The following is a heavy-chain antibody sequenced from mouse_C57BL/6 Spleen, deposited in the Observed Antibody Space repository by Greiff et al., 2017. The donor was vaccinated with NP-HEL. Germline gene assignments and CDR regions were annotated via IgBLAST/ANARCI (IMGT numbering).Heavy chain of an antibody. CDR2: INPNNGGT. CDR3: ARLGYDLYYFDY. D-gene: IGHD2-3*01. Sequence: VQLQQSGPELVKPGASVKISCKASGYTFTDYYMNWVKQSHGKSLEWIGDINPNNGGTSYNQKFKGKATLTVDKSSSTAYMELRSLTSEDSAVYYCARLGYDLYYFDYWGQGTTLTVSS. J-gene: IGHJ2*01. V-gene: IGHV1-26*01. CDR1: GYTFTDYY.